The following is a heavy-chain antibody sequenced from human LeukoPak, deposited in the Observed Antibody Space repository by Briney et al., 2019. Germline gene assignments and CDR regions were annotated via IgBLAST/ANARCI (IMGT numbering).Heavy chain of an antibody. Sequence: ASVKVSCKASGYTFTSYYMHWVRQAPGQGLEWMGIINPSGGSTSYAQKFQGRVTMTRDTSISTAYMELSRLRSDDTAVYYCARGYYDFWSGYYTDAEYFQHWGQGTLVTVSS. CDR1: GYTFTSYY. D-gene: IGHD3-3*01. J-gene: IGHJ1*01. CDR2: INPSGGST. CDR3: ARGYYDFWSGYYTDAEYFQH. V-gene: IGHV1-46*01.